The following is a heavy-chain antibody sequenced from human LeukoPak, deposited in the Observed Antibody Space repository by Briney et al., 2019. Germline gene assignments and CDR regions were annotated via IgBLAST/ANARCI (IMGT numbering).Heavy chain of an antibody. CDR3: AKDRNRELYYYYYGMDV. D-gene: IGHD1-26*01. CDR2: ISYDGSNK. Sequence: GGSLRVSCAASGFTFSSYGMHWVRQAPGKGLEWVAVISYDGSNKYYADSVKGRFTISRDNSKNTLYLQMNSLRAEDTAVYYCAKDRNRELYYYYYGMDVWGKGTTVTVSS. V-gene: IGHV3-30*18. J-gene: IGHJ6*04. CDR1: GFTFSSYG.